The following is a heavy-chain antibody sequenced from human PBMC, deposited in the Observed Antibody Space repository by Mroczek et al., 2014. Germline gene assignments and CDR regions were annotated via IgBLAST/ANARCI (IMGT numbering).Heavy chain of an antibody. CDR1: GGSFSGYY. D-gene: IGHD2-2*01. Sequence: QVQLQQWGAGLLKPSETLSLTCAVYGGSFSGYYWSWIRQPPGNGLEWIGEINHSGSTNYNPSLKSRVTISVDTSKNQFSLKLSSVTAADTAVYYCARGAPGQDIVVVPAAPAYAFDIWAKGQWSPSLQ. V-gene: IGHV4-34*01. J-gene: IGHJ3*02. CDR2: INHSGST. CDR3: ARGAPGQDIVVVPAAPAYAFDI.